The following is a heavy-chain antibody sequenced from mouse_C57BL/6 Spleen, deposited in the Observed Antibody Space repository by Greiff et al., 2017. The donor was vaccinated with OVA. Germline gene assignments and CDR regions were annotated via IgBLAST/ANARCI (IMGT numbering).Heavy chain of an antibody. V-gene: IGHV1-64*01. CDR1: GYTFTSYW. CDR2: IHPNSGST. CDR3: ARHDYDGASWFAY. J-gene: IGHJ3*01. D-gene: IGHD2-4*01. Sequence: QVQLQQPGAELVKPGASVKLSCKASGYTFTSYWMHWVKQRPGQGLEWIGMIHPNSGSTNYNEKFKSKATLTVDKSSSTAYMQLSSLTSEDSAVYYCARHDYDGASWFAYWGQGTLVTVSA.